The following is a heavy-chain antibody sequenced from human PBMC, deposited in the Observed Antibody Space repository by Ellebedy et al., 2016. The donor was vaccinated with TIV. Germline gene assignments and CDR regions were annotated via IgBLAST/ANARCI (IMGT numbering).Heavy chain of an antibody. D-gene: IGHD6-13*01. Sequence: SETLSLTXTVSGGSISSSSYYWGWIRQPPGKGLEWIGSIYYSGSTYYNPSLKSRVTISVDTSKNQFSLKLSSVTAADTAVYYCARTLIAAAGFYRFDPWGQGTLVTVSS. CDR3: ARTLIAAAGFYRFDP. J-gene: IGHJ5*02. V-gene: IGHV4-39*01. CDR1: GGSISSSSYY. CDR2: IYYSGST.